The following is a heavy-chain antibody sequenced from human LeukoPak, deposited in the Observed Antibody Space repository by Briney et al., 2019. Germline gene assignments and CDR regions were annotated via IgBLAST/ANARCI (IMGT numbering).Heavy chain of an antibody. D-gene: IGHD2-15*01. CDR3: ATLGRNYFDS. CDR2: ISSSGSAI. V-gene: IGHV3-11*01. CDR1: GFTFGTST. Sequence: GGSLRLSCTTSGFTFGTSTMTWIRQAPGKGLEWVSYISSSGSAIYYADSVKGRFTISRDYAKNSLYLQMNSLRAEDTAVYYCATLGRNYFDSWGQGTLVTVSS. J-gene: IGHJ4*02.